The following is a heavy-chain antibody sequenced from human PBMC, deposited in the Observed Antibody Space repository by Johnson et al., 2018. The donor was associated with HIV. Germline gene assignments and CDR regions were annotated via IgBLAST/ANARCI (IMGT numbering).Heavy chain of an antibody. V-gene: IGHV3-30*14. J-gene: IGHJ3*02. CDR2: ISYDGNNQ. CDR3: ARVSRIAGAFDI. D-gene: IGHD6-13*01. CDR1: GFTFSSYA. Sequence: QAQLVESGGGVVQPGRSLRLSCAASGFTFSSYAMHWVRQAPGKGLEWVAVISYDGNNQYYADSVKGRFTISSDNSKNTLYLQMNSLRAEDTAVYYCARVSRIAGAFDIWGQGTMVTVSS.